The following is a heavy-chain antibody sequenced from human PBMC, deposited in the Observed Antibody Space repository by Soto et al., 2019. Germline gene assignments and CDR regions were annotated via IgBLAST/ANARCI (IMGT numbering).Heavy chain of an antibody. V-gene: IGHV3-23*05. Sequence: EVQLLESGGGLVQPGGSLRLSCAASGFTVNSYAMSWVRQAPGKGLEWVSAIGSDGTAIQYADSVKGRFTISKDNSKDMLYLQMNSLRAEDTAVYYCERPGLTVPGTRYFDHWGQGALVTVSS. CDR2: IGSDGTAI. CDR3: ERPGLTVPGTRYFDH. J-gene: IGHJ4*02. D-gene: IGHD6-19*01. CDR1: GFTVNSYA.